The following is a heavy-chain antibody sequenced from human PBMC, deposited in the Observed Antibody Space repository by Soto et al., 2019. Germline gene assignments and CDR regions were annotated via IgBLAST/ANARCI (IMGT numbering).Heavy chain of an antibody. D-gene: IGHD2-15*01. CDR2: VIPIFGTA. J-gene: IGHJ6*02. Sequence: QVQLVQSGAEVKKPGSSVKVSCKAPGGTFSSYAISWVRQAPGQGLGWMGGVIPIFGTAKYAQKFQGRVTITADESTSTGYMELRSLRSEDTAVYYCARSQGGSSSLDIYYYYYYGMDVWGQGTTVPVSS. CDR1: GGTFSSYA. V-gene: IGHV1-69*01. CDR3: ARSQGGSSSLDIYYYYYYGMDV.